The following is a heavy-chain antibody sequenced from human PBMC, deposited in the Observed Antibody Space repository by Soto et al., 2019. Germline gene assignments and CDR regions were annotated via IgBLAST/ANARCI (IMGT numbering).Heavy chain of an antibody. CDR2: IYNDGST. D-gene: IGHD4-4*01. V-gene: IGHV3-66*01. CDR1: GFIVSTSY. J-gene: IGHJ4*02. Sequence: TGGSLRLSCAVSGFIVSTSYMSWVRQAPGKGLQWVSIIYNDGSTYYADSVKGRFTVSRDDSKNTLYLEIRSLRAEDTAVYYCARDSYTRYWGQGTLVTVSS. CDR3: ARDSYTRY.